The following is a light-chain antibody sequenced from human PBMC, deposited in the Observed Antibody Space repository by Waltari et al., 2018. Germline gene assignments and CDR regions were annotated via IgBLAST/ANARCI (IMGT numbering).Light chain of an antibody. CDR2: WAS. CDR3: QQYYSTPYT. CDR1: QSVLYSSNNKNY. V-gene: IGKV4-1*01. J-gene: IGKJ2*01. Sequence: NCKSSQSVLYSSNNKNYLAWYQQKPGQPPKLLIYWASTRESGVPDRFSGSGSGTDFTLTISSLQAEDVAVYYCQQYYSTPYTFGQGTKLEIK.